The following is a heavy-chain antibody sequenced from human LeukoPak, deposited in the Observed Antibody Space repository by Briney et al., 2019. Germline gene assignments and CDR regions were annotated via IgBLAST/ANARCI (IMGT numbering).Heavy chain of an antibody. CDR1: GFTFSNYW. CDR2: INSDGINT. V-gene: IGHV3-74*01. Sequence: GGSLRLSCAASGFTFSNYWMHWVRQAPGKGLVWVSRINSDGINTSYADSVKGRFTISRDNAKNTLNLQMNSLRAEDTAIYYCARESAAVAGTNGHFDYWGQGTLVTVSS. J-gene: IGHJ4*02. D-gene: IGHD6-19*01. CDR3: ARESAAVAGTNGHFDY.